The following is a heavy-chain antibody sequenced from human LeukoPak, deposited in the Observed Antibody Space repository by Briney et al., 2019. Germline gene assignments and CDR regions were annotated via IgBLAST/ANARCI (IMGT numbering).Heavy chain of an antibody. Sequence: GRSLRLSCAVSGFTFSNYGMHWVRQAPGKGLEWVAVISYDGSNKYYADSVKGRFTISRDNSKNTLYLQMNSLRAEDTAVYYCARSYYDFWSGYPDYWGQGTLVTVSS. CDR2: ISYDGSNK. J-gene: IGHJ4*02. CDR3: ARSYYDFWSGYPDY. D-gene: IGHD3-3*01. V-gene: IGHV3-30*03. CDR1: GFTFSNYG.